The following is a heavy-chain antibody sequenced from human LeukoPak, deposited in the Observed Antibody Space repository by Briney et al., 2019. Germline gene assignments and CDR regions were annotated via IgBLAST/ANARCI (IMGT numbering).Heavy chain of an antibody. D-gene: IGHD1-1*01. Sequence: PGGSLRLSCAASGFTFSDYYMSWIRQAPGKGLEWVSYISSSGSTIYYADSVKGRFTISRDNAKNSLYLQMNSLRAEDTAVYYCARDPGRGFERERVGYFDYWGQGTLVTVSS. CDR3: ARDPGRGFERERVGYFDY. CDR1: GFTFSDYY. CDR2: ISSSGSTI. V-gene: IGHV3-11*01. J-gene: IGHJ4*02.